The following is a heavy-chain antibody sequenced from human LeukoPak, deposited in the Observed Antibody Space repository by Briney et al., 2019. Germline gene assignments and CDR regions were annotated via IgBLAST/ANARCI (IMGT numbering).Heavy chain of an antibody. Sequence: SETLSLTCAVSGYSISSGYYWGWIRQPPGKGLEWIGSIYHSGSTYYNPSLKSRVTISVDTSKNQFSLKLSSVTAADTAVYYCARYRHYFDYWGQGTLVTVSS. V-gene: IGHV4-38-2*01. CDR1: GYSISSGYY. CDR3: ARYRHYFDY. J-gene: IGHJ4*02. CDR2: IYHSGST. D-gene: IGHD1-26*01.